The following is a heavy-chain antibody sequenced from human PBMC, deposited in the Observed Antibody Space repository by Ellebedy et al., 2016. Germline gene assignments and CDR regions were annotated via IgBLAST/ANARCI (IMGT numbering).Heavy chain of an antibody. CDR1: GFIFADYS. J-gene: IGHJ5*02. Sequence: GESLKISCAASGFIFADYSMHWVRQVPGKGLEWVARINWDGGTTQHSDSVKGRFTISRDSSKNTLYLQMNSLRAEDTAVYYCARGVGSGWFDPWGQGTLVTVSS. V-gene: IGHV3-20*04. D-gene: IGHD2-15*01. CDR2: INWDGGTT. CDR3: ARGVGSGWFDP.